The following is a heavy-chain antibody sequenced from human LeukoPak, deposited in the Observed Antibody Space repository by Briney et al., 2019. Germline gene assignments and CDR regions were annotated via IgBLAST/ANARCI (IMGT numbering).Heavy chain of an antibody. J-gene: IGHJ3*02. CDR3: ARSYCSSTSCYSGDAFDI. CDR2: IYHSGST. CDR1: GGSISSYY. D-gene: IGHD2-2*01. V-gene: IGHV4-59*12. Sequence: PSETLSLTCTVSGGSISSYYWSWIRQPPGKGLEWIGYIYHSGSTYYNPSLKSRVTISVDRSKNQFSLKLSSVTAADTAVYYCARSYCSSTSCYSGDAFDIWGQGTMVTVSS.